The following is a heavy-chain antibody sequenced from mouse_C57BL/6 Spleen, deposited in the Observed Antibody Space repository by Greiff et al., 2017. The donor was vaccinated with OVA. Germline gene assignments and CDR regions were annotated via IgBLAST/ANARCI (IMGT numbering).Heavy chain of an antibody. V-gene: IGHV1-80*01. CDR3: ARDCGDWAMDY. Sequence: QVQLQQSGAELVKPGASVKISCKASGYAFTSYWMNWVKQRPGKGLEWIGEIYPGDGDTNYNGKFKGKATLTADKSSSTAYMQLSSLTSEDSAVYFCARDCGDWAMDYWGKGTSVTVSS. D-gene: IGHD2-13*01. J-gene: IGHJ4*01. CDR1: GYAFTSYW. CDR2: IYPGDGDT.